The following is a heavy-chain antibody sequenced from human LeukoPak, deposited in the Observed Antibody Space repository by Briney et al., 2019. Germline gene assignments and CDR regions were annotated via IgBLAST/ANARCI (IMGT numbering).Heavy chain of an antibody. CDR2: INPSGGST. D-gene: IGHD7-27*01. Sequence: ASVKVSCKASGYTFTSYYMHWVRQAPGQGLEWMGIINPSGGSTSYARKFQGRVTMTRDTSTSTVYMELSSLRSEDTAVYYCAREWGNYAFDIWGQGTMVTVSS. CDR3: AREWGNYAFDI. CDR1: GYTFTSYY. V-gene: IGHV1-46*03. J-gene: IGHJ3*02.